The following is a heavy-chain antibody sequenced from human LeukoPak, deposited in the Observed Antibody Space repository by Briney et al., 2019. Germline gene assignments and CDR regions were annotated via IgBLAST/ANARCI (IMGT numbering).Heavy chain of an antibody. J-gene: IGHJ4*02. Sequence: PSETLSLTCTVSGGSISSYYWSWIRQPPGKGLEWIGYIYYSGSTNYNPSLKSRVTMSVDTSKNHFSLKLSSLTAADTAVYYCARVGPRQLYGDYVLSLDYWGQGTLVTVSS. CDR3: ARVGPRQLYGDYVLSLDY. CDR2: IYYSGST. CDR1: GGSISSYY. D-gene: IGHD4-17*01. V-gene: IGHV4-59*01.